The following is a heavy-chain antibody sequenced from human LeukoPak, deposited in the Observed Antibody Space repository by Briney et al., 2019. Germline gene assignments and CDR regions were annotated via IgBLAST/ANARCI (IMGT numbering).Heavy chain of an antibody. Sequence: SETLSLTCAVSGDSFSSHYWTWIRQSPGTGLEWIGYISHIGRTNYNPSTKSRVTISIDTSKNQFSLKLRSVTAADTAVYYCARDLVTVTKGFDIWGQGTMVSVSS. V-gene: IGHV4-59*11. J-gene: IGHJ3*02. D-gene: IGHD4-17*01. CDR3: ARDLVTVTKGFDI. CDR1: GDSFSSHY. CDR2: ISHIGRT.